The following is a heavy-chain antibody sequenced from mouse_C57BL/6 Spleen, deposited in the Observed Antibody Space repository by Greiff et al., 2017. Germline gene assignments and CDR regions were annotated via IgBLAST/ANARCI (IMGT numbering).Heavy chain of an antibody. V-gene: IGHV1-64*01. CDR1: GYTFTSYW. J-gene: IGHJ4*01. CDR2: IHPNSGST. D-gene: IGHD1-1*01. CDR3: ARSSTTVVGGYYDAMDY. Sequence: QVQLQQPGAELVKPGASVKLSCKASGYTFTSYWMHWVKQRPGQGLEWIGMIHPNSGSTNYNEKFKSKATLTVDKSSSTAYMQLSSLTSEDSAVYYCARSSTTVVGGYYDAMDYWGQGTSVTVSS.